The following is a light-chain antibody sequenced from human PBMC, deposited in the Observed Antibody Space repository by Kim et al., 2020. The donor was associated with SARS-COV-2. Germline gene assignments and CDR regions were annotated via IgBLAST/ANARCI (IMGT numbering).Light chain of an antibody. CDR2: KTS. CDR3: QHYSRFPYT. Sequence: SASFGDRVTITCRASQDISTYLAWYQQKPGKAPNLLIYKTSFLESGVPSRFSGSGSGTGFTLTISSLQPDDFATYYCQHYSRFPYTFGQGTKLEI. CDR1: QDISTY. J-gene: IGKJ2*01. V-gene: IGKV1-5*03.